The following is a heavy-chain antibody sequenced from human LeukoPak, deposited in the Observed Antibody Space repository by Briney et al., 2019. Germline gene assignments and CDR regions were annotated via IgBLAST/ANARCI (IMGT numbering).Heavy chain of an antibody. Sequence: PGGSLRLSCEASGFTFSAYWMHWVRQAPGKGLVWVSRINSDGSTTIYADSVKGRFTISRDNAKNTLYLQMNSLRAEDTAVYFCASGPTGFAWGQGTLVTVSS. J-gene: IGHJ5*02. CDR3: ASGPTGFA. D-gene: IGHD1-14*01. CDR2: INSDGSTT. CDR1: GFTFSAYW. V-gene: IGHV3-74*01.